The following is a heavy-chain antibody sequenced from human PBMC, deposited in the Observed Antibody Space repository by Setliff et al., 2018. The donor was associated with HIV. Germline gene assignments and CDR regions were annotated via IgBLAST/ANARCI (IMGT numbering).Heavy chain of an antibody. Sequence: PGGSLRLSCSVSGFTFSSHGMHWVRQTPGKGLEWVAFTVIDGTYTFYAESVKGRFTISRDNAKNSLYLQMNSLRAEDTAAYYCARESKDGDFYYYYMDVWGKGTTVTVSS. V-gene: IGHV3-30*02. D-gene: IGHD4-17*01. J-gene: IGHJ6*03. CDR2: TVIDGTYT. CDR3: ARESKDGDFYYYYMDV. CDR1: GFTFSSHG.